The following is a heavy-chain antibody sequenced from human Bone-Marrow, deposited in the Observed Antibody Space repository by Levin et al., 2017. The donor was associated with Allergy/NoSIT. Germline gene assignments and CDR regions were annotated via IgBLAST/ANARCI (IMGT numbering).Heavy chain of an antibody. CDR3: ARDKRSGGVTPDWYFDL. D-gene: IGHD2-15*01. CDR2: ISSSGSTK. V-gene: IGHV3-48*03. Sequence: SCAASGFSFSDYEMNWVRQAPGKGLEWISYISSSGSTKYYADSVKGRFAISTKNSLYLQMNSLRADDTAIYYCARDKRSGGVTPDWYFDLWGRGTLVMVSS. J-gene: IGHJ2*01. CDR1: GFSFSDYE.